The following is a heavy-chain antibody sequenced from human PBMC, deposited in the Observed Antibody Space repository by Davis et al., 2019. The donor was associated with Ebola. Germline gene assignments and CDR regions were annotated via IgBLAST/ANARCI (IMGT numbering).Heavy chain of an antibody. D-gene: IGHD6-13*01. CDR2: ITSKGYGGKT. V-gene: IGHV3-49*04. J-gene: IGHJ6*02. CDR1: GFTFGDYA. Sequence: GESLKISCSTYGFTFGDYAMNWVRQAPGKGPEWVGFITSKGYGGKTDYAASVKGRFTISRDDSKSIAYLQMNSLKTEDTAVYYCTRDLKQPPPSYYYGMDVWGQGTTVTVS. CDR3: TRDLKQPPPSYYYGMDV.